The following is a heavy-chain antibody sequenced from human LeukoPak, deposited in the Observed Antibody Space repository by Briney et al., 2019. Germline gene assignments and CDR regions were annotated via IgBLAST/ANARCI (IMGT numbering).Heavy chain of an antibody. CDR3: ARGLDYGDYFGY. Sequence: ASVKVSCKASGYTFTSYDINWVRQATGQGLEWMGWMNPNSGNTGYAQKFQGRVTMTRNTSISTAYMELSGLRSEDTAVYYCARGLDYGDYFGYWGQGTLVTVSS. CDR1: GYTFTSYD. J-gene: IGHJ4*02. D-gene: IGHD4-17*01. V-gene: IGHV1-8*01. CDR2: MNPNSGNT.